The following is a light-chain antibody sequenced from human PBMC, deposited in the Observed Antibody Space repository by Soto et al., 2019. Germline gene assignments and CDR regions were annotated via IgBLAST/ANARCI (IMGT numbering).Light chain of an antibody. V-gene: IGKV1-5*01. CDR1: QSISIW. J-gene: IGKJ1*01. CDR3: QQYNSYPKT. CDR2: DAS. Sequence: DIQMTQSPSTLSASVGDRVTVTCRASQSISIWLAWYQQKPGKAPKLLIYDASNLESGVPSRFSGSGSGTGFTLTISSLQPDDFASYYCQQYNSYPKTFGQGTKVDIK.